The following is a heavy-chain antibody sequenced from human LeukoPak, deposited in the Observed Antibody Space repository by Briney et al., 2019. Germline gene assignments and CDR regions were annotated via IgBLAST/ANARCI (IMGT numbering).Heavy chain of an antibody. D-gene: IGHD3-3*01. J-gene: IGHJ4*02. Sequence: SGTLSLTCAVSGGSISSSNWWSWVRQPPGKGLEWIGEIYHSGSTNYNPSLKSRVTISVDTSKNQFSLKLSSVTAADTAVYYCARGAKYYDFWSGYYTDYFDYWGQGTLVTVSS. CDR1: GGSISSSNW. CDR3: ARGAKYYDFWSGYYTDYFDY. V-gene: IGHV4-4*02. CDR2: IYHSGST.